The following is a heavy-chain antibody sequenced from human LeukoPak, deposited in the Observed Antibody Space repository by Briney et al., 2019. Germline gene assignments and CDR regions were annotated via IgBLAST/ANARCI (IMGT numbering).Heavy chain of an antibody. CDR1: GGSISSGGYS. V-gene: IGHV4-30-2*01. CDR3: ARVVITMVRGDKDCFDY. J-gene: IGHJ4*02. Sequence: SQTLSLTCAVSGGSISSGGYSWSWIRQPPGKGLEWIGYIYHSGSTNYNPSLKSRVTISVDTSKNQFSLKLSSVTAADTAVYYCARVVITMVRGDKDCFDYWGQGTLVTVSS. D-gene: IGHD3-10*01. CDR2: IYHSGST.